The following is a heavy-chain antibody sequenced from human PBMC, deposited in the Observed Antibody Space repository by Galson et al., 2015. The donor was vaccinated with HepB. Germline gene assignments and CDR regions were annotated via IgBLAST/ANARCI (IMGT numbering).Heavy chain of an antibody. CDR3: ARECRDGYSKEYYFDY. CDR1: GFTVSSNY. CDR2: ISYDGSNK. V-gene: IGHV3-30*03. Sequence: SLRLSCAASGFTVSSNYMSWVRQAPGKGLEWVAVISYDGSNKYYADSVKGRFTISRDNSKNTLYLQMNSLRAEDTAVYYCARECRDGYSKEYYFDYWGQGTLVTVSS. J-gene: IGHJ4*02. D-gene: IGHD5-24*01.